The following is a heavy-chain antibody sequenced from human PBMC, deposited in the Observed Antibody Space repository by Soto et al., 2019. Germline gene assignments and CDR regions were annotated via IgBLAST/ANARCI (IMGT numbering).Heavy chain of an antibody. CDR1: GDSISTYY. J-gene: IGHJ4*02. Sequence: ASETLSLTCTVSGDSISTYYYSWIRQPPGKGLEWIGYISYSGGTNYNPSLKSRVTISVDTSKNRFSLKLSSVTAADTAVYYCARESGGYLGAPDYWGQGILVTVSS. CDR3: ARESGGYLGAPDY. CDR2: ISYSGGT. D-gene: IGHD1-26*01. V-gene: IGHV4-59*01.